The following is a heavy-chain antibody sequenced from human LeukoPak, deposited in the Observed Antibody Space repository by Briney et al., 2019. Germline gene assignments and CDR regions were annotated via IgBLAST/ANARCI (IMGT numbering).Heavy chain of an antibody. CDR1: GASFSSYA. J-gene: IGHJ6*03. Sequence: ASVKVSCKASGASFSSYAISWVRQAPRQGLEWMGRIIPIFGTPNYAQRFQGRVTITADIVSSTAYMEVNNLTSEDTAVYFCAKQGALRQDYYMDVWGNGTTVTVSS. CDR2: IIPIFGTP. CDR3: AKQGALRQDYYMDV. V-gene: IGHV1-69*06.